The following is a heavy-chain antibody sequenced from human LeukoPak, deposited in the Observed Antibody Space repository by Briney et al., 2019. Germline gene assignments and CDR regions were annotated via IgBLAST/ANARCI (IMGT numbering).Heavy chain of an antibody. CDR2: IYYSGTT. Sequence: PSETLFLTCTVSGGSISRSPYYWGWIRQPPGKGLEWIGSIYYSGTTYYNPSLKSRVSISVDTSKNQFSLKVTSVTAADTAMYYCARGQALVAAPYNWFDPWGQGTLVTVSS. CDR1: GGSISRSPYY. CDR3: ARGQALVAAPYNWFDP. D-gene: IGHD2-15*01. J-gene: IGHJ5*02. V-gene: IGHV4-39*07.